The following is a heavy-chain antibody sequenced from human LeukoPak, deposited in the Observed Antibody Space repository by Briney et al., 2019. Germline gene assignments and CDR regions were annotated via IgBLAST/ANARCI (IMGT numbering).Heavy chain of an antibody. J-gene: IGHJ6*02. V-gene: IGHV4-28*03. CDR3: ARDRAQTTVTINGSYYYYGMDV. D-gene: IGHD4-17*01. Sequence: SETLSPTCAVSGYSITSSSWWGWIRRPPGKGLEWIGYIYHSGTTYYNPSLQSRVTMSVDTSKNQFSLKLSSVTAVDTAVYYCARDRAQTTVTINGSYYYYGMDVWGQGTTVTVSS. CDR1: GYSITSSSW. CDR2: IYHSGTT.